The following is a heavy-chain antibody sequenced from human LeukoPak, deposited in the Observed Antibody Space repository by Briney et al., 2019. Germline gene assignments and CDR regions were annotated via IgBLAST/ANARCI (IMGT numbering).Heavy chain of an antibody. V-gene: IGHV4-34*01. Sequence: KPSETPSLTCAGYGGSFSGYYWSWIRQPPGKGLEWIGEINHSGSTNYNPSLKSRVTISVDTSKNQFSLKLSFVTAADTAVYYCARDVNYYDSSGYPLPWGQGTLVTVSS. CDR1: GGSFSGYY. D-gene: IGHD3-22*01. CDR2: INHSGST. CDR3: ARDVNYYDSSGYPLP. J-gene: IGHJ5*02.